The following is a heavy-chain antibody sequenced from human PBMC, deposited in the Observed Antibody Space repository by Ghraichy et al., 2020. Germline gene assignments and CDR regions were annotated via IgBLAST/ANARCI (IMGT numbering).Heavy chain of an antibody. D-gene: IGHD1-26*01. CDR2: IYYSGST. J-gene: IGHJ6*02. CDR3: AREEGAASLDV. Sequence: SETLSLTCTVSGGSISSYYWSWIRQPPGKGLEWIGYIYYSGSTNYNPSLKSRVTISVDTSKNQFSLKLSSVTAADTAVYYCAREEGAASLDVWGQGTTVTGSS. CDR1: GGSISSYY. V-gene: IGHV4-59*01.